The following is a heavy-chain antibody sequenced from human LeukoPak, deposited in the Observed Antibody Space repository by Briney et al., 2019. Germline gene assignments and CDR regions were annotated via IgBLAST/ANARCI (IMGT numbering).Heavy chain of an antibody. CDR3: ARDRAAAGYSYGKDV. CDR2: IYYSGST. J-gene: IGHJ6*01. V-gene: IGHV4-59*01. CDR1: GGSISSYY. Sequence: SETLSLTCTVSGGSISSYYWSCIRQPPGKGLEWIGYIYYSGSTNYNPSLKSRVTLAVDTSKNQFSLKLSSVTAADTAVYYCARDRAAAGYSYGKDVWGQGTTATVSS. D-gene: IGHD6-13*01.